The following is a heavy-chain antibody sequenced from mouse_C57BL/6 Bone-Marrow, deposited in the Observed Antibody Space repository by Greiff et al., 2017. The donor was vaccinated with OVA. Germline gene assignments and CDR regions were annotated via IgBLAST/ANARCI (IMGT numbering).Heavy chain of an antibody. Sequence: QVQLKESGAELVRPGTSVKMSCKASGYTFTNYWIGWAKQRPGHGLEWIGDIYPGGGYTNYNEKFKGKATLTADKSSSTAYMQFSSLTSEDSAIYYCARSPYGNHEGWYFDVWGTGTTVTVSS. CDR2: IYPGGGYT. CDR3: ARSPYGNHEGWYFDV. D-gene: IGHD2-1*01. V-gene: IGHV1-63*01. J-gene: IGHJ1*03. CDR1: GYTFTNYW.